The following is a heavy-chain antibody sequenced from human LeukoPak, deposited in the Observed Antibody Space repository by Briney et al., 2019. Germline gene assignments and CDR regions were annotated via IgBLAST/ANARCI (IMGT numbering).Heavy chain of an antibody. CDR1: GFTFSSYA. V-gene: IGHV3-30-3*01. D-gene: IGHD3-22*01. CDR2: ISYDGSNK. CDR3: AKDEGVQYYYDSSGKENDY. J-gene: IGHJ4*02. Sequence: GGALRLSCAASGFTFSSYAMHWVRQAPGKGLEWVAVISYDGSNKYYADSVQGRFTISSDTAKNTLYLQMNSLRVDDTAVYYCAKDEGVQYYYDSSGKENDYWGQGTLVTVSS.